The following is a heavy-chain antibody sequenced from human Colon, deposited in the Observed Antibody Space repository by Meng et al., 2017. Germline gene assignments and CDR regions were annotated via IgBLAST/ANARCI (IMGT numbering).Heavy chain of an antibody. CDR2: INAGNGDT. V-gene: IGHV1-3*01. J-gene: IGHJ4*02. CDR1: GYTFTTYA. D-gene: IGHD3-10*01. CDR3: AREFGGLRSFEY. Sequence: QVQLVQSGAEVKKPGASVKVSGKASGYTFTTYALHWVRQAPGQTLEWMGWINAGNGDTEYSQNFQGRVTLTRDTSASTAYMELTSLRSEDTAVYYCAREFGGLRSFEYWGRGTLVTVSS.